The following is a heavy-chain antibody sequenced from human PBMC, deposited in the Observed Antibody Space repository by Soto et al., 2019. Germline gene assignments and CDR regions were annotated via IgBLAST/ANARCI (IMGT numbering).Heavy chain of an antibody. J-gene: IGHJ6*02. V-gene: IGHV4-34*12. CDR2: VFHTGNT. CDR3: ARAPRELLAEGPLFLYYYYGVDV. Sequence: QVHLQQWGAGLLKPSGTLSLTCAVSGGSFSDAFWSWVRQSPGRGLEWIGEVFHTGNTNYNPSLKSRVTLSVDTAKNQFSLRLTSVTAADSAVYYCARAPRELLAEGPLFLYYYYGVDVWGQGTTVTVSS. CDR1: GGSFSDAF. D-gene: IGHD1-7*01.